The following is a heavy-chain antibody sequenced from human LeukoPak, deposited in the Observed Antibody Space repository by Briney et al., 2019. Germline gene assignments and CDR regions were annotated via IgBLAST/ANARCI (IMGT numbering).Heavy chain of an antibody. J-gene: IGHJ5*02. CDR3: ASQGIAVAGAAAWYNWFDP. CDR1: GGSFSGYY. Sequence: PSETLSLTCAVYGGSFSGYYWSWIRQPPGEGLEWIGEINHSGSTNYNPSLKSRVTISVDTSKNQFSLKLSSVTAADTAVYYCASQGIAVAGAAAWYNWFDPWGQGTLVTVSS. V-gene: IGHV4-34*01. CDR2: INHSGST. D-gene: IGHD6-19*01.